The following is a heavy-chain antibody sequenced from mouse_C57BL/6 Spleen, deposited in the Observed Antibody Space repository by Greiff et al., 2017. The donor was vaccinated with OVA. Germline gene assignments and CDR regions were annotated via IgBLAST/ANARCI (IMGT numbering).Heavy chain of an antibody. CDR2: ISYDGSN. Sequence: VQLKESGPGLVKPSQSLSLTCSVTGYSITSGYYWNWIRQFPGNKLEWMGYISYDGSNNYNPSLKNRISITRDTSKNQFFLKLNSVTTEDTATYYCARANYYYGSNWYFDVWGTGTTVTVSS. CDR3: ARANYYYGSNWYFDV. V-gene: IGHV3-6*01. D-gene: IGHD1-1*01. CDR1: GYSITSGYY. J-gene: IGHJ1*03.